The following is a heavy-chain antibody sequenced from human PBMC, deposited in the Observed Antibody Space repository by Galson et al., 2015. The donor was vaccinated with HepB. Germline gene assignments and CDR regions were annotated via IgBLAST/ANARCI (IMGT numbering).Heavy chain of an antibody. J-gene: IGHJ4*02. Sequence: SLRLSCAASGFTISSYWMIWVRQAPGKGLEWVASIEQDGSEKYYVDSVKGRFTISRDNAKNSLYLQMNSLRAEDTAVYYCARDVGGGYNDALDYVDYWGQGTLVTVSS. CDR1: GFTISSYW. CDR2: IEQDGSEK. D-gene: IGHD5-24*01. V-gene: IGHV3-7*03. CDR3: ARDVGGGYNDALDYVDY.